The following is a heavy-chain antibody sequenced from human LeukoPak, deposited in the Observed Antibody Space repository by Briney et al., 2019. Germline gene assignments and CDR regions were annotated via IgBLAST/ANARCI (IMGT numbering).Heavy chain of an antibody. CDR2: IKQDGSEK. CDR1: GFTFSNYW. CDR3: AREGYCSGGICAFDY. J-gene: IGHJ4*02. D-gene: IGHD2-15*01. Sequence: GSLRLSCAASGFTFSNYWMNWVRQAPGKGLEWVAKIKQDGSEKYYVDSVKGRFTISRDNAKNSLYLQMNYLRAEDTAVYYCAREGYCSGGICAFDYWGQGTLVIVSS. V-gene: IGHV3-7*01.